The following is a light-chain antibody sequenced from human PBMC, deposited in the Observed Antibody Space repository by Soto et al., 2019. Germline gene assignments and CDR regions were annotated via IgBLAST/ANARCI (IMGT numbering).Light chain of an antibody. J-gene: IGKJ4*01. CDR3: QQYGSSPLT. Sequence: DIVLTQSPGTLSLSPGERATLSCRASQSVSSSYLAWYQQKPGQAPRLLIYGASIRATGIPDRFSGSGSGTDFTLTISRLDPEDFAVYYCQQYGSSPLTFGGGTKVEIK. V-gene: IGKV3-20*01. CDR1: QSVSSSY. CDR2: GAS.